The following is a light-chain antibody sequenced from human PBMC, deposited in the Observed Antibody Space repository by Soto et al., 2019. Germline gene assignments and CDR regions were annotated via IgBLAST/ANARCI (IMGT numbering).Light chain of an antibody. V-gene: IGLV2-14*01. J-gene: IGLJ1*01. CDR2: EVT. Sequence: SVLTHPASVSGSPGQSITISCSGTSSDVGSYNHVAWYQQFPGKTPKLIIYEVTYRPPGVSHRFSASKSGNTASLTISGLQAEDEADYYCISYTGSSTSYVFGTGTKVTVL. CDR3: ISYTGSSTSYV. CDR1: SSDVGSYNH.